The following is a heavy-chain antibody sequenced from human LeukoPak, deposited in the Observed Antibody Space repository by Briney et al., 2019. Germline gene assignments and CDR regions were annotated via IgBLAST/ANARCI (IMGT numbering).Heavy chain of an antibody. Sequence: PGGSLRLSCAASGFIFSSYAMSWVRQAPGKGLEWVSGIIDTGRTTYYADSVKGRFTISRDNSKNTLYLQTNSLRAEDTAVYYCAKFSGHPTTNYYMDVWGEGTTVTVSS. J-gene: IGHJ6*03. CDR1: GFIFSSYA. CDR3: AKFSGHPTTNYYMDV. D-gene: IGHD6-25*01. V-gene: IGHV3-23*01. CDR2: IIDTGRTT.